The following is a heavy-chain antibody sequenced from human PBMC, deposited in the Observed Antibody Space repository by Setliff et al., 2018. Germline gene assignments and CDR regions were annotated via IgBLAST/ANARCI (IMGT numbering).Heavy chain of an antibody. V-gene: IGHV1-69*13. CDR2: IIPMFGTT. CDR1: GGTFSSYA. J-gene: IGHJ6*03. CDR3: ARVRDCSGGICHRGFHHYMDV. D-gene: IGHD2-15*01. Sequence: ASVKVSCKASGGTFSSYAIDWVRQAPGQGLEWMGGIIPMFGTTSYAQRFRGRVTITADESTTTAYLELSSLRSEDTAVYYCARVRDCSGGICHRGFHHYMDVWGKGTTVTVSS.